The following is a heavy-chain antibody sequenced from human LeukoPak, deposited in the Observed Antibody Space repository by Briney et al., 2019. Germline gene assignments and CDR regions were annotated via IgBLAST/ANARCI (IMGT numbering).Heavy chain of an antibody. CDR1: GFTFSSYA. Sequence: GGSLRLSCAASGFTFSSYAMSWVRQAPGKGLEWVSAISGSGGSTYYADSVKGRFTISRDNSKNTLYLQMNSLRAEDTAVYYCAKDLRDTPYYDSSVYFDYWGQGTLVTVSS. J-gene: IGHJ4*02. CDR3: AKDLRDTPYYDSSVYFDY. V-gene: IGHV3-23*01. D-gene: IGHD3-22*01. CDR2: ISGSGGST.